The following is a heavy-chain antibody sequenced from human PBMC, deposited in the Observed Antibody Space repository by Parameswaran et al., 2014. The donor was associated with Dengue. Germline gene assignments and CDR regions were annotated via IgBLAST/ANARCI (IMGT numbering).Heavy chain of an antibody. CDR2: ISGSGGSA. Sequence: VRQMPGKGLEWVSAISGSGGSAYYADSVKGRFTISRDNSKNTLYLQMNSLRAEDTAVYYCAKINRGYIVGATDAFDIWGQGTMVTVSS. D-gene: IGHD1-26*01. V-gene: IGHV3-23*01. CDR3: AKINRGYIVGATDAFDI. J-gene: IGHJ3*02.